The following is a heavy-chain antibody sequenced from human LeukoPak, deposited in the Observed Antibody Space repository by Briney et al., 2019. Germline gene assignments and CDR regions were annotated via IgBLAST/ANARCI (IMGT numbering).Heavy chain of an antibody. CDR2: INPNSGDT. J-gene: IGHJ3*02. CDR3: ARESLQMHMASDAFDI. D-gene: IGHD5-24*01. V-gene: IGHV1-2*02. CDR1: GYIFTDYY. Sequence: ASVKVSCKASGYIFTDYYMHWVRQAPGQGLEWMGWINPNSGDTNYAQKFQGRVTMTRDTSISTAYMELSTLRSDDTAVYYCARESLQMHMASDAFDIWGQGTMVTVSS.